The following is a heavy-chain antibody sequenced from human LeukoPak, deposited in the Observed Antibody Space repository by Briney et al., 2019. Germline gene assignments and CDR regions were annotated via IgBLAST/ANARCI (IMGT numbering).Heavy chain of an antibody. J-gene: IGHJ5*02. CDR2: IYHSGST. CDR1: GGSISSSSYY. D-gene: IGHD2-2*01. Sequence: SETLSLTCTVSGGSISSSSYYWGWIRQPPGKGLEWIGSIYHSGSTYYNPSLKSRVTISVDTSKNQFSLKLSSVTAADTAVYYCASTIVVPAAGWFDPWGQGTLVTVSS. V-gene: IGHV4-39*07. CDR3: ASTIVVPAAGWFDP.